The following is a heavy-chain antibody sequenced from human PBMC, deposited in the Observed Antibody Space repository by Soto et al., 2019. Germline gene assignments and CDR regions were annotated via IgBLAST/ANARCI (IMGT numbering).Heavy chain of an antibody. Sequence: SETLSLTCTVFGASISSSSYYWGWISQPPGKGLEWIGSIYYSGSTYYNPSLKSRVTISVDTSKNQFSLKLSSVTAADTAVYYCARRYSSSWPTNYGMDVWGQGTTVT. CDR2: IYYSGST. J-gene: IGHJ6*02. CDR3: ARRYSSSWPTNYGMDV. CDR1: GASISSSSYY. V-gene: IGHV4-39*01. D-gene: IGHD6-13*01.